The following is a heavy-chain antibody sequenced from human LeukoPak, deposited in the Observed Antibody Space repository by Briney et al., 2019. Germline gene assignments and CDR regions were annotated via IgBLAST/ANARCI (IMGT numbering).Heavy chain of an antibody. CDR3: ARVYDFWSGYYFGY. J-gene: IGHJ4*02. CDR1: GYTFTGYY. V-gene: IGHV1-2*02. CDR2: INPNSGGT. Sequence: ASVKVSCKASGYTFTGYYMHWVRQAPGQGLEWMGWINPNSGGTNYAQKFQGRVTMTRDTSISTAYMELSGLRSDDTAVYYCARVYDFWSGYYFGYWGQGTLVTVSS. D-gene: IGHD3-3*01.